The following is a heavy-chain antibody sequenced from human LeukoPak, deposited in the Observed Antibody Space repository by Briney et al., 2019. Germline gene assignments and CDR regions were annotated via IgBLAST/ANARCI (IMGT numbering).Heavy chain of an antibody. CDR1: GGSISSSSYY. D-gene: IGHD6-13*01. V-gene: IGHV4-39*01. Sequence: SETLSLTCTVSGGSISSSSYYWGWIRQPPGKGLEWIGSIYYSGSTYYNPSLKSRVTISVDTSKNQFSLKLNSVTAADTAVYYCASPPPIAAAGMDYYFDYWGQGTLVTVSS. CDR2: IYYSGST. CDR3: ASPPPIAAAGMDYYFDY. J-gene: IGHJ4*02.